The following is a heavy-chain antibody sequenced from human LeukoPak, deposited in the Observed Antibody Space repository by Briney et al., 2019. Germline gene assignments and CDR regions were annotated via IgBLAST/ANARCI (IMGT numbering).Heavy chain of an antibody. CDR1: GFTFSSYS. CDR2: ISSSSSYI. CDR3: ARAAVAAPGNDY. Sequence: GGSLGLSCAASGFTFSSYSMNWVRQAPGKGLEWVSSISSSSSYIYYADSVKGRFTISRDNAKNSLYLQMNSLRAEDTAVYYCARAAVAAPGNDYWGQGTLVTVSS. V-gene: IGHV3-21*01. J-gene: IGHJ4*02. D-gene: IGHD6-19*01.